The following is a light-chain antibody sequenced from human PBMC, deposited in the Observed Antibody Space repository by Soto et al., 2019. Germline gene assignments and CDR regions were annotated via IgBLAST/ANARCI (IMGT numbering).Light chain of an antibody. V-gene: IGLV4-69*01. CDR3: QTWDAAMGV. CDR2: LNSDGSH. Sequence: QPVLTQSPSASASLGASVKLTCTLSSGHSNYAIAWHQQQPEKGPRFLMNLNSDGSHTKGDGIPDRFSGSSSGAERYLTISSLQSEDEADYYCQTWDAAMGVFGGGTKLTVL. J-gene: IGLJ3*02. CDR1: SGHSNYA.